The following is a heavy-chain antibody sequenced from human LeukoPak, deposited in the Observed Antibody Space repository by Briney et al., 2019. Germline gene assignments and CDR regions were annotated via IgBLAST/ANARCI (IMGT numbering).Heavy chain of an antibody. J-gene: IGHJ4*02. CDR1: GYAFTSYG. Sequence: GASVKVSCKASGYAFTSYGISWVRQAPGQGLEWMGWISSYNGNTNYAQKLQGRATMTTDTSTSTAYMELRSQRSDDTAVYYCARGSFPSDDILTGPFDNWGQGTLITVSS. V-gene: IGHV1-18*01. D-gene: IGHD3-9*01. CDR3: ARGSFPSDDILTGPFDN. CDR2: ISSYNGNT.